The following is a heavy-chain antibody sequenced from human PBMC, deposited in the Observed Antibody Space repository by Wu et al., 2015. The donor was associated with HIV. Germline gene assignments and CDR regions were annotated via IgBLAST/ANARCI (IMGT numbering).Heavy chain of an antibody. Sequence: QVQLVQSGAEVKKPGASVKVSCKASGYTFTSYDINWVRQATGQGLEWMGWMNPNSGNTGYAQKFQGRVTITRNTSISTAYMELSSLRSEDTAVYYCARGSNSSSWYSYYYYYYMDVWGKRDHGHRLL. J-gene: IGHJ6*03. V-gene: IGHV1-8*03. CDR1: GYTFTSYD. CDR3: ARGSNSSSWYSYYYYYYMDV. D-gene: IGHD6-13*01. CDR2: MNPNSGNT.